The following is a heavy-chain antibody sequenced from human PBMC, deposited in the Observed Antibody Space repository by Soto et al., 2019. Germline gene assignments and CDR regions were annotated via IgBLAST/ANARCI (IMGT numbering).Heavy chain of an antibody. CDR3: TRGYGDYVRDY. CDR1: GLTLSGSP. D-gene: IGHD4-17*01. J-gene: IGHJ4*02. V-gene: IGHV3-73*01. Sequence: EVQLVESGGGLVQLGESLKLSCAAPGLTLSGSPRHGVGQASGKGREWVGRIRSKANNSATAYAASVKGRFTISRDDSKNTAYLQMNSLKSEDTAVYYCTRGYGDYVRDYWGQGTLVTVSS. CDR2: IRSKANNSAT.